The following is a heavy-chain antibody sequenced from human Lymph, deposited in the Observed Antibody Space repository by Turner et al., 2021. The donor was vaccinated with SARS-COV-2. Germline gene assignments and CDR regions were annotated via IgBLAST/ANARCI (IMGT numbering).Heavy chain of an antibody. J-gene: IGHJ6*02. CDR2: ISGSGGST. Sequence: EVQLLESGGGLVQPGGSLRLSCAASGFTFSSYDMSWVRPAPGEGMEWVSVISGSGGSTYYADSVKGRFTISRDNSKNTLYLQMNSLRAEDTAVYYCAKDRVVPPAIWNYYYYYGMDVWGQGTTVTVSS. D-gene: IGHD2-2*02. CDR1: GFTFSSYD. V-gene: IGHV3-23*01. CDR3: AKDRVVPPAIWNYYYYYGMDV.